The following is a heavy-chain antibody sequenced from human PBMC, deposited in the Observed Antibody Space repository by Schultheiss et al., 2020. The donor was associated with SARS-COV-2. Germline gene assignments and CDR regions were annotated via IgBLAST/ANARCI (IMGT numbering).Heavy chain of an antibody. V-gene: IGHV4-59*12. CDR1: GGSISSYY. D-gene: IGHD5-12*01. J-gene: IGHJ4*02. CDR2: IYYSGST. Sequence: SETLSLTCTVSGGSISSYYWSWIRQPPGKGLEWIGYIYYSGSTNYNPSLKSRVTISVDTSKNQFSLKLSSVTAADTAVYYCARTKWLGGYFDYWGQGTLVTVSS. CDR3: ARTKWLGGYFDY.